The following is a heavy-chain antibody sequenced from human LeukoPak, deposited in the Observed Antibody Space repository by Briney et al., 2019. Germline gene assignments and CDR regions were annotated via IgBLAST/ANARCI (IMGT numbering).Heavy chain of an antibody. CDR3: ARLYYYDSSGYYGGAFDI. J-gene: IGHJ3*02. CDR1: GGSIGSYY. D-gene: IGHD3-22*01. Sequence: SETLSLTCTVSGGSIGSYYWSWIRQPPGKGLEWIGYIYYSGSTNYNPSLKSRVTISVDTSKNQFSLKLSSVTAADTAVYYCARLYYYDSSGYYGGAFDIWGQGTMVTVSS. CDR2: IYYSGST. V-gene: IGHV4-59*01.